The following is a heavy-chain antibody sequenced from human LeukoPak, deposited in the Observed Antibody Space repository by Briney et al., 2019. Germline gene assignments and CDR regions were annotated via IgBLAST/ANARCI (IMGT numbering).Heavy chain of an antibody. D-gene: IGHD3-22*01. V-gene: IGHV3-23*01. Sequence: RGSLRLSRAVSGITLSNYGMSWVRPAPARGLEWVAGICGCGGGTNYSDSVKRRFSSSRDNPKNTLYLQMNSLTVEDTAVYFCAKRGVVIRVILVGFHKEAYYFDSWGQGALVTVSS. CDR1: GITLSNYG. J-gene: IGHJ4*02. CDR2: ICGCGGGT. CDR3: AKRGVVIRVILVGFHKEAYYFDS.